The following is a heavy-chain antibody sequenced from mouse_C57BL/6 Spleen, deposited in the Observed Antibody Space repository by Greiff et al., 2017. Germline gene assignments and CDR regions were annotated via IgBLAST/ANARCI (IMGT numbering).Heavy chain of an antibody. CDR3: AREYYSNYRFAY. Sequence: VQRVESGAELVKPGASVKISCKASGYAFSSYWMNWVKQRPGKGLEWIGQIYPGDGDTNYNGKFKGKATLTADKSSSTAYMQLSSLTSEDSAVYFCAREYYSNYRFAYWGQGTLVTVSA. CDR2: IYPGDGDT. D-gene: IGHD2-5*01. V-gene: IGHV1-80*01. J-gene: IGHJ3*01. CDR1: GYAFSSYW.